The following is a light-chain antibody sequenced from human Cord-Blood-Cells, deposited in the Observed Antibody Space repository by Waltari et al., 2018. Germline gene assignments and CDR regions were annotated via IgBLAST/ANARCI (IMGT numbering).Light chain of an antibody. CDR1: NIGSKN. V-gene: IGLV3-9*01. Sequence: SYELTQPLSVSVALGQTARITCGGNNIGSKNVHWYQQKPGQAPVLVIDRDSSRPSGIPGRFSGSNSGNTATRTISIDQAWDEADYYCQVWDSSTAVFGGGTKLTVL. CDR2: RDS. CDR3: QVWDSSTAV. J-gene: IGLJ2*01.